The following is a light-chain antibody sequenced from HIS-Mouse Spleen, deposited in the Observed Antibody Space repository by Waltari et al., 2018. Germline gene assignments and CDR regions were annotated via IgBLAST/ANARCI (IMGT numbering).Light chain of an antibody. CDR1: QSVLYSSNNKNY. V-gene: IGKV4-1*01. CDR2: WAS. J-gene: IGKJ4*01. Sequence: DIVMTQSPDSLAVSLGERATINCKSSQSVLYSSNNKNYLAWYQQKPGRPPKLLIYWASTRESGVPDRFSGSGSGTDFTLTISSRQAEDVAVYYCQKYYSTPTFGGGTKVEIK. CDR3: QKYYSTPT.